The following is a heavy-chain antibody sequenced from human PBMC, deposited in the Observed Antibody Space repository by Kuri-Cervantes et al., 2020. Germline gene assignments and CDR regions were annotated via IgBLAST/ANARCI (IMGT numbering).Heavy chain of an antibody. CDR2: IYTSGST. Sequence: SETLSLTCTVSGGSISSGSYYWSWIRQPAGKGLEWIGRIYTSGSTNYNPSLKSRVTISVDTSKNQFSLKLSSVTAADTAVYYCARGPWLTTVTTGFDYWGQGTLVTVSS. D-gene: IGHD4-17*01. CDR1: GGSISSGSYY. CDR3: ARGPWLTTVTTGFDY. J-gene: IGHJ4*02. V-gene: IGHV4-61*02.